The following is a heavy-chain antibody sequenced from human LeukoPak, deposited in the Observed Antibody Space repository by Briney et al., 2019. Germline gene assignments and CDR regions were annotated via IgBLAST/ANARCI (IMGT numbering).Heavy chain of an antibody. D-gene: IGHD6-13*01. CDR2: ISYDGSNK. CDR1: GFTFSSYG. J-gene: IGHJ4*02. CDR3: AKVGYSSSWYVLNFDY. Sequence: PGRSLRLSCAASGFTFSSYGMHWVRQAPGKGLEWVAVISYDGSNKYYADSVKGRFTISRDNSKNTLYLQMNSLRAEDTAVYYCAKVGYSSSWYVLNFDYWGQGTLVTVSS. V-gene: IGHV3-30*18.